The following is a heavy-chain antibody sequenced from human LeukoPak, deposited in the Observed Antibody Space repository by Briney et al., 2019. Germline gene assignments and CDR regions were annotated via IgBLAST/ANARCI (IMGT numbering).Heavy chain of an antibody. CDR2: ISSSSYI. Sequence: GGSLRLSCAASGFTFSSYSMNWVRQAPGKGLEWVSSISSSSYIYYADSVKGRFTISRDNAKNSLYLQMNSLRAEDTAVYYCARVWFGALNYFDYWGQGTLVTVSS. D-gene: IGHD3-10*01. J-gene: IGHJ4*02. CDR3: ARVWFGALNYFDY. V-gene: IGHV3-21*01. CDR1: GFTFSSYS.